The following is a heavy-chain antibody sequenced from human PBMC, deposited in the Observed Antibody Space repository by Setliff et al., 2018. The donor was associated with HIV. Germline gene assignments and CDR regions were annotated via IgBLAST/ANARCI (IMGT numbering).Heavy chain of an antibody. CDR3: ARRSPGGGYYMDV. V-gene: IGHV4-61*02. CDR2: IYTSGST. Sequence: SETLSLTCTVSGGSISSGNYYWRWIRQPAGKGLEWIGRIYTSGSTNYNPSLKSRVTISLDTSKNQFSLNLSSVTAADTAVYYCARRSPGGGYYMDVWGRGTTVTVSS. CDR1: GGSISSGNYY. D-gene: IGHD3-16*01. J-gene: IGHJ6*03.